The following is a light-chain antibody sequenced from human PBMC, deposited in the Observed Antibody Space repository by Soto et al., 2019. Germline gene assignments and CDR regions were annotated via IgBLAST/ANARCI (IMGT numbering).Light chain of an antibody. CDR2: EVT. J-gene: IGLJ1*01. CDR3: SSYAGRNFYV. Sequence: QSALTQPPSASGSPGQSVTISCTGTSSDVGGYNYVSWYQQHPGKAPKLTIYEVTTRPSGVPYRSYGSKSGNTASLTVSGLQAEEEDDYYCSSYAGRNFYVFGTGTKVTVL. V-gene: IGLV2-8*01. CDR1: SSDVGGYNY.